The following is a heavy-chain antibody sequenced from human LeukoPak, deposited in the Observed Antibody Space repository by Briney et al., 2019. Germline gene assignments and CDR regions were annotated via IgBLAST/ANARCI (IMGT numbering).Heavy chain of an antibody. CDR3: VRSSDWAFFDH. J-gene: IGHJ4*02. Sequence: GGSLRLSCEASGLSFSTSYMHWVRQTPGKGLVWVSRIHSTGAYIDYVDSVKGRFIISRDNAKNTLYLQMNSLRAEDTAVYFCVRSSDWAFFDHWGQGALVIVSS. D-gene: IGHD3/OR15-3a*01. CDR1: GLSFSTSY. V-gene: IGHV3-74*01. CDR2: IHSTGAYI.